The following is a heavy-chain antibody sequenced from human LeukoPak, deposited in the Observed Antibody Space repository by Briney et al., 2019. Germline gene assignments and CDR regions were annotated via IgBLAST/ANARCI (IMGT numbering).Heavy chain of an antibody. CDR1: GYTFTSYG. J-gene: IGHJ4*02. CDR3: ARDITPDSTVTTND. V-gene: IGHV1-18*01. D-gene: IGHD4-17*01. Sequence: ASVKVSCKASGYTFTSYGISWVRQAPGQGLEWMGWISAYNGNTNYAQKLQGSVTMTTDTSTSTAYMELRSLRSDDTAMYYCARDITPDSTVTTNDWGQGTLVTVSS. CDR2: ISAYNGNT.